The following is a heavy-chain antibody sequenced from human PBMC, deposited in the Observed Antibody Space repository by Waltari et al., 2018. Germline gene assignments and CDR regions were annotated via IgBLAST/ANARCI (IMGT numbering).Heavy chain of an antibody. Sequence: EVQLVESGGGLVQPGGSLRLSCAASGFTFSSYDMHWVRQATGKGLEWGSAIGTAGDTYNPGYVKGRVTISRENAKHSLYLQMNLLRAGDTAVDYCARAAPPYDFWSGYHPLYGMDVWGQGTTVTVSS. CDR3: ARAAPPYDFWSGYHPLYGMDV. J-gene: IGHJ6*02. CDR1: GFTFSSYD. D-gene: IGHD3-3*01. CDR2: IGTAGDT. V-gene: IGHV3-13*01.